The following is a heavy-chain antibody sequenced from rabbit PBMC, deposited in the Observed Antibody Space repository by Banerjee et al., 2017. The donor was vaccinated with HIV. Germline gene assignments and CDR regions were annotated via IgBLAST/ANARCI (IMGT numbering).Heavy chain of an antibody. V-gene: IGHV1S45*01. CDR2: IGAAST. CDR1: GLDFSINYW. CDR3: ARDAGYAGSNL. D-gene: IGHD4-2*01. J-gene: IGHJ4*01. Sequence: QAQLEESGGDLDTPEGYLKLTRPASGLDFSINYWRCWVRQAQGKGLEWIACIGAASTNYATWAKGRFTISKTTTTTVTLQMTSLTAADTATYFCARDAGYAGSNLWGQGTLVTVS.